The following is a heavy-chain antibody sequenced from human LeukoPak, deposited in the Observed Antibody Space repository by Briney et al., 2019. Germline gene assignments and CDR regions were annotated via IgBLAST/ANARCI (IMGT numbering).Heavy chain of an antibody. CDR1: GFTFSTYN. Sequence: PGGSLRLSCAASGFTFSTYNMNWVRQAPGKGLEWVSSISSTSFYIYYADSVKGRFIISRDNAKNSVFLQMSSLRAEDTAVYYCARDSSSPNWGQGTLVTVSS. CDR2: ISSTSFYI. J-gene: IGHJ4*02. V-gene: IGHV3-21*01. CDR3: ARDSSSPN. D-gene: IGHD6-6*01.